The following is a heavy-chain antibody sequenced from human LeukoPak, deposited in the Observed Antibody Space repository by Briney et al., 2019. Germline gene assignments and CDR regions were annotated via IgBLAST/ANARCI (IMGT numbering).Heavy chain of an antibody. Sequence: ASVKVSCKASGYTFTSYGISWVRQAPGQGLEWMGWISAYNGNTNYAQKLQGRVTMTTDTSTSTAYMELRSLRSDDTAVYYCARSSPPWKQLLGEDWFDPWGQGTLVTVSS. CDR1: GYTFTSYG. CDR3: ARSSPPWKQLLGEDWFDP. V-gene: IGHV1-18*04. J-gene: IGHJ5*02. CDR2: ISAYNGNT. D-gene: IGHD6-13*01.